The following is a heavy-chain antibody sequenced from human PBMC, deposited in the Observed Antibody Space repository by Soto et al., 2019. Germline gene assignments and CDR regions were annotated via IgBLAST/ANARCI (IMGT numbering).Heavy chain of an antibody. V-gene: IGHV1-2*02. D-gene: IGHD3-16*01. CDR1: GYSFIDYY. J-gene: IGHJ4*02. CDR3: ARDLNPYYGQGSVPGFFDY. CDR2: INPRNGDT. Sequence: QGHLLQSGAEVKESGASVKVSCKASGYSFIDYYVHWMRQAPGQGLEWMGWINPRNGDTKYAQKFQGRVTMTSDTSTSTHYVELSRLKSYDTAIYYCARDLNPYYGQGSVPGFFDYWGQGTLVTVSS.